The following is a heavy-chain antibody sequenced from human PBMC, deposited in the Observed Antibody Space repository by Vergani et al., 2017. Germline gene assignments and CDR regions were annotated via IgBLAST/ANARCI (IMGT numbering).Heavy chain of an antibody. D-gene: IGHD2-15*01. CDR3: VRARVCGGGRCTPNMDV. CDR1: GFTFSSYS. J-gene: IGHJ6*03. V-gene: IGHV3-21*04. CDR2: ISSSSSYI. Sequence: EVQLVESGGGLVKRGGSLRLSCAASGFTFSSYSMNWVRQAPGKGLEWVSSISSSSSYIHYSDSLKGRFTISRDNAKSSLYLQMNSLRAEDTAVYYCVRARVCGGGRCTPNMDVWGKGTTVTVSS.